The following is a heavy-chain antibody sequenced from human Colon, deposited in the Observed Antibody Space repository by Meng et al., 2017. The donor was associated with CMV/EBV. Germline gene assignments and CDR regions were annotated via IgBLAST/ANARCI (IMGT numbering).Heavy chain of an antibody. Sequence: GESLKISCAASGFTVSSNYMSWVRQAPRKGLEWVSVIYSGGSTYYADSVKGRFTISRDNSKNTLYLQMNSLRAEDTAVYYCARDRGYSYGNYYGMDVWGQGTTVTVSS. CDR1: GFTVSSNY. J-gene: IGHJ6*02. D-gene: IGHD5-18*01. CDR2: IYSGGST. CDR3: ARDRGYSYGNYYGMDV. V-gene: IGHV3-53*01.